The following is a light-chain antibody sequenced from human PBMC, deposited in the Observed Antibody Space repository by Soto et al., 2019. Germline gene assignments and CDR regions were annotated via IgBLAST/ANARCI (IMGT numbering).Light chain of an antibody. V-gene: IGLV2-14*01. CDR3: SSYTSGTTFYI. CDR1: SSNIGGYNY. J-gene: IGLJ1*01. Sequence: QPVLTQPASVSGSPGQSITISCTGTSSNIGGYNYVSWFQQDPGKAPKLIIYDVTNRPSGVSNRFSGSKSGNTASLTISGLQAEDEADYYCSSYTSGTTFYIFGTGTKLTVL. CDR2: DVT.